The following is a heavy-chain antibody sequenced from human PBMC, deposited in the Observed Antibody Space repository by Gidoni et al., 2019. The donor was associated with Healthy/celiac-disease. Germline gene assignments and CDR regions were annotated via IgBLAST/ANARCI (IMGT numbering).Heavy chain of an antibody. CDR3: ARDSVYDIVVVPAAIGGFGY. V-gene: IGHV1-18*01. CDR1: GYTFTSYG. Sequence: QVQLVQSGAEVQKPGASVTVSCKASGYTFTSYGISWVRQAPGQGLEWMGWISAYNGNTNYAQKLQGRVTMTTDTSTSTAYMELRSLRSDDTAVYYWARDSVYDIVVVPAAIGGFGYWGQGTLVTVSS. CDR2: ISAYNGNT. J-gene: IGHJ4*02. D-gene: IGHD2-2*02.